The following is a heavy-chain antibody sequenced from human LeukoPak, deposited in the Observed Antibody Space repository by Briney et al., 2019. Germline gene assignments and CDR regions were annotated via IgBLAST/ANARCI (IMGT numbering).Heavy chain of an antibody. J-gene: IGHJ4*02. D-gene: IGHD3-3*01. Sequence: GASVKVSCKASGYTFTGYYMHWVRQAPGQGPEWMGWINPNSGGTNYAQKFQGRVTMTRDTSISTAYMELSRLRSDDTAVYYCASGFWSGYYTEYYFDYWGQGTLVTVSS. V-gene: IGHV1-2*02. CDR2: INPNSGGT. CDR3: ASGFWSGYYTEYYFDY. CDR1: GYTFTGYY.